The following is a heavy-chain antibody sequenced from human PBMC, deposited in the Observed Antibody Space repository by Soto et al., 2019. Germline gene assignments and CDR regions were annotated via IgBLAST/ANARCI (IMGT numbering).Heavy chain of an antibody. CDR1: GFTFDDYG. D-gene: IGHD2-15*01. CDR3: ARNADMYCSGGSCYYYYYMDV. J-gene: IGHJ6*03. V-gene: IGHV3-20*01. Sequence: GGSLRLSCAASGFTFDDYGMSWVRQAPGKGLEWVSGINWNGGSTGYADSVKGRFTISRDNAKNSLYLQMNSLRAEDTALYHCARNADMYCSGGSCYYYYYMDVWGKGTTVTVS. CDR2: INWNGGST.